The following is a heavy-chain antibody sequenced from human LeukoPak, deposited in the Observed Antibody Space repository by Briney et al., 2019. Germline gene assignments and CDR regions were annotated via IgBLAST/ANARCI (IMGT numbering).Heavy chain of an antibody. CDR2: ISSSSSYI. J-gene: IGHJ6*02. V-gene: IGHV3-21*01. D-gene: IGHD1-26*01. CDR1: GFTFSSYS. Sequence: GGSLRLSCAASGFTFSSYSMNWVRQAPGKGLEWVSSISSSSSYIYYADSVKGRFTISGDNAKNSLYLQMNSLRAEDTAVYYCAGGSYYLVDYYYGMDVWGQGTTVTVSS. CDR3: AGGSYYLVDYYYGMDV.